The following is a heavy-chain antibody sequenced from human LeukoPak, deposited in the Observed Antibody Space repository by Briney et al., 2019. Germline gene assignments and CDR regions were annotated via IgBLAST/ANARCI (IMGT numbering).Heavy chain of an antibody. J-gene: IGHJ4*02. CDR3: ARVRIRCSGGSCSLYY. D-gene: IGHD2-15*01. CDR1: GYTFTSYD. Sequence: ASVKVSCKASGYTFTSYDINWVRRATGQGLEWMGWMNPNSGNTGYAQKFQGRVTMTRNTSISTAYMELSSLRSEGTAVYYCARVRIRCSGGSCSLYYWGQGTLVTVSS. CDR2: MNPNSGNT. V-gene: IGHV1-8*01.